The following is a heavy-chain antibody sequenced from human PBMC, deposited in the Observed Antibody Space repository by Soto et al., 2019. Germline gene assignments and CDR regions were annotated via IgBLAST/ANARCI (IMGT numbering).Heavy chain of an antibody. D-gene: IGHD2-21*02. CDR3: ARGDRDCGGDCYRDY. CDR2: IIPILGIA. Sequence: QVQLVQSGAEVTKPGSSVKVSCKASGGTFSSYTISWVRQAPGQGLEWMGRIIPILGIANYAQKFQGRVTITADKSTSTAYMELSSLRSEDTAVYYCARGDRDCGGDCYRDYWGQGTLVTVSS. CDR1: GGTFSSYT. V-gene: IGHV1-69*02. J-gene: IGHJ4*02.